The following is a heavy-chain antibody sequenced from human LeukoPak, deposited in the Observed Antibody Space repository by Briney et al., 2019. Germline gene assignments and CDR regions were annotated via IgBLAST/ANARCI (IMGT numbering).Heavy chain of an antibody. V-gene: IGHV1-8*03. CDR1: GYTFTSYD. J-gene: IGHJ5*02. CDR2: LSPNSGNT. Sequence: ASVKVSCKASGYTFTSYDINWVRQATGQGLEWMGWLSPNSGNTGYAQKFQGRVTITRNTSINTAYMELSSLRSDDTAVYYCARMAVSGRDNWFDPWGPGSLVTVSS. D-gene: IGHD6-19*01. CDR3: ARMAVSGRDNWFDP.